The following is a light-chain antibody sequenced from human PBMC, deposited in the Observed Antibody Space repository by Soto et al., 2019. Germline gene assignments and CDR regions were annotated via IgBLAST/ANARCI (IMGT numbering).Light chain of an antibody. J-gene: IGLJ2*01. CDR2: EVT. Sequence: QSVLTQPPSVSGSPGQSVTISCTGTSSDVGSYNRVSWYLQPPGTAPKLIIYEVTNRPSGVPDRFSGSKSGNTASLTISGLQAEDEGDYYCSSYTSGSTPHVLFGGGTKLTVL. CDR1: SSDVGSYNR. CDR3: SSYTSGSTPHVL. V-gene: IGLV2-18*02.